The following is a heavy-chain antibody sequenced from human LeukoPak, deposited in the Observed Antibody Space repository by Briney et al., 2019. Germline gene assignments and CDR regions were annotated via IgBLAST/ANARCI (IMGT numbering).Heavy chain of an antibody. CDR2: IYSSGST. CDR3: ARVTYSSSSISLDAFDI. J-gene: IGHJ3*02. CDR1: GGSISSYY. Sequence: SETLSLTCIVSGGSISSYYWSWIRQPAGKGLEWIGRIYSSGSTNYNPSLKSRVTMSVDTSKNQFSLKLRSVTAADTAVYYCARVTYSSSSISLDAFDIWGQGTMVTVSS. D-gene: IGHD6-6*01. V-gene: IGHV4-4*07.